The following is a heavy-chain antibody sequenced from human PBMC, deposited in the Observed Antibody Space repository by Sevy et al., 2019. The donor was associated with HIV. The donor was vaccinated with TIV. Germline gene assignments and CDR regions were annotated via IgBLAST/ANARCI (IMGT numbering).Heavy chain of an antibody. CDR1: GYTLTALS. J-gene: IGHJ4*02. D-gene: IGHD2-2*01. CDR2: FEEDGEI. Sequence: ASVKVSCKVSGYTLTALSMHWVRQAPGKGLVWMGGFEEDGEIMYAQKFQGRVTMTEDTSTDTAYMELSSLRSEDTAMYYCATDIVVGRDYWGQGTLVTVSS. V-gene: IGHV1-24*01. CDR3: ATDIVVGRDY.